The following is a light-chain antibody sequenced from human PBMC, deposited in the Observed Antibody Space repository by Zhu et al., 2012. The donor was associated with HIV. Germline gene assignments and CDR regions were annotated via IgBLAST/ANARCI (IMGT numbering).Light chain of an antibody. Sequence: IXLTQSPATLSLSPGERATVSCRASRSVSSFLAWYQQKPGQAPRLLIYDSSKRAAGIPPRFSGSGSGTDFTLTISSLEPEDFALYYCQQRSNWPLTFGGGTKVEIK. J-gene: IGKJ4*01. CDR1: RSVSSF. CDR3: QQRSNWPLT. CDR2: DSS. V-gene: IGKV3-11*01.